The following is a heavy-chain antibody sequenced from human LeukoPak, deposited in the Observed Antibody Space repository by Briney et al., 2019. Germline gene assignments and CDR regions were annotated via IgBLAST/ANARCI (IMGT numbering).Heavy chain of an antibody. Sequence: GGSLRLSCAASGFTFSIYTMNWVRQAPGKGLEWVSIISGGGSNTNYADSVKGRFTISRDNSKNTLYLQMNSLRVEDTAVYYCAKDPGVVRGSPIPNWFGPWGQGTLVTVSS. CDR1: GFTFSIYT. CDR3: AKDPGVVRGSPIPNWFGP. J-gene: IGHJ5*02. CDR2: ISGGGSNT. D-gene: IGHD3-3*01. V-gene: IGHV3-23*01.